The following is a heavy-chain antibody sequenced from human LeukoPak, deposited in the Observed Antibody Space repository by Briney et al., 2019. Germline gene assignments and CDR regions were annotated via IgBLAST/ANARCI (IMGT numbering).Heavy chain of an antibody. J-gene: IGHJ4*02. CDR3: ARVALDYDILTGYHTLDY. CDR2: ISSSSSYI. V-gene: IGHV3-21*01. CDR1: GFTFSSYS. D-gene: IGHD3-9*01. Sequence: GGSLRLPCAASGFTFSSYSMNWVRQAPGKGLEWVSSISSSSSYIYYADSVKGRFTISRDDAKNSLYLQMNSLRAEDTAVYYCARVALDYDILTGYHTLDYWGQGTLVTVSS.